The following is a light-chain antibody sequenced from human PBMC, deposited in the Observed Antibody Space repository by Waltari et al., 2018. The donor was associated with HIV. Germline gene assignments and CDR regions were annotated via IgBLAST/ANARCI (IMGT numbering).Light chain of an antibody. J-gene: IGKJ1*01. V-gene: IGKV3-20*01. CDR3: QHFGGSST. CDR1: QTVSQSS. Sequence: NVLTQSHGAVAFSPGDKVTLSCRASQTVSQSSVAWYQQKPGQPPRLLIHGSSNRAAGIPGRFSGSGSGTDFTLTIARLEPEDFAIYYCQHFGGSSTFGQGTKVEVK. CDR2: GSS.